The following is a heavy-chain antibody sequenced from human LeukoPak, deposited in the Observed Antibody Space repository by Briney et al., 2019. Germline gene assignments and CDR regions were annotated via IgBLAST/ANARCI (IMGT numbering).Heavy chain of an antibody. CDR2: ISAYNGNT. V-gene: IGHV1-18*01. CDR3: AREVTMVRGVINLDDYYMDV. Sequence: VASVKVSCKASGYTFTSYGISWVRQAPGQGLEWMGWISAYNGNTNYAQKLQGRVTMTTDTSTSTAYMELRSLRSDDTAVYYCAREVTMVRGVINLDDYYMDVWGKGTTVTVSS. D-gene: IGHD3-10*01. CDR1: GYTFTSYG. J-gene: IGHJ6*03.